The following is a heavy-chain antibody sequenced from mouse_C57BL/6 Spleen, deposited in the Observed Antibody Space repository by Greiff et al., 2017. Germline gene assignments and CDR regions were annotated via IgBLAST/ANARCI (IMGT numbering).Heavy chain of an antibody. J-gene: IGHJ3*01. Sequence: QVHVKQSGAELVKPGASVKLSCKASGYTFTEYTIHWVKQRSGQGLEWIGWFYPGSGSIKYNEKFKDKATLTADKSSSTVYMELSRLTSEDSAVYFCARHNGNGAWFAYWGQGTLVTVSA. CDR1: GYTFTEYT. D-gene: IGHD2-1*01. V-gene: IGHV1-62-2*01. CDR2: FYPGSGSI. CDR3: ARHNGNGAWFAY.